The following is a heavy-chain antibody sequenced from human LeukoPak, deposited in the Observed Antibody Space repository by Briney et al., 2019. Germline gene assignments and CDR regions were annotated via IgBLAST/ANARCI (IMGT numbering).Heavy chain of an antibody. CDR3: ARGGSEDIVVVPAAIAFDY. CDR1: GFTFSDYY. Sequence: GGSLRLSCAASGFTFSDYYMSWIRQAPGKGLEWVSYISSSGSTIYYADSVKGRFTISRDNAKNSLYLQMNSLRAEDTAVYYCARGGSEDIVVVPAAIAFDYWARETWSPSPQ. V-gene: IGHV3-11*01. J-gene: IGHJ4*02. CDR2: ISSSGSTI. D-gene: IGHD2-2*01.